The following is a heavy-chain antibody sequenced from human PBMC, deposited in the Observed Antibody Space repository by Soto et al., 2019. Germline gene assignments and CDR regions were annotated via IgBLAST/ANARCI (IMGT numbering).Heavy chain of an antibody. CDR3: ARDRRGYSGYDWSVDYYYGMDV. CDR2: INPSGGST. D-gene: IGHD5-12*01. CDR1: GYTFTGYY. Sequence: ASVKVSCKASGYTFTGYYMHWVRQAPGQGLEWMGIINPSGGSTSYAQKFQGRVTMTRDTSTSTVYMELSSLRSEDTAVYYCARDRRGYSGYDWSVDYYYGMDVWGQGTTVTVSS. J-gene: IGHJ6*02. V-gene: IGHV1-46*01.